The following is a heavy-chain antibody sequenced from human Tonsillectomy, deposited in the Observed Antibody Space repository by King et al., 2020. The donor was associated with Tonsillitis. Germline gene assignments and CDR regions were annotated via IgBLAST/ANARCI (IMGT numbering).Heavy chain of an antibody. CDR1: GSTFSNYA. CDR3: AGGGSYYGDYWADY. CDR2: IIPIFGSA. D-gene: IGHD4-17*01. V-gene: IGHV1-69*01. J-gene: IGHJ4*02. Sequence: VQLVQSGAEVKKPGSSVKVSCKAFGSTFSNYAISWVRQAPGQGLEWLGGIIPIFGSANYAQKFQGRVTITADESTSPAYMELSSLRSADTAVYYCAGGGSYYGDYWADYWGQGTLVTVSS.